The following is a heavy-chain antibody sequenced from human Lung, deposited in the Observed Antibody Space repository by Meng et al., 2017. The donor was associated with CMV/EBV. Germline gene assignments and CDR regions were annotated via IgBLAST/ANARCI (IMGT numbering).Heavy chain of an antibody. Sequence: ASVKVSCKASGYTFTDNYIYWVRQAPGQGLEWMGWINPNSGGTNYAQKFQGRVTMTRDTSTSTAFMDLSRLRSDDRAVYYCARVSTPGRPRSHFDSWGQGTPVTVSS. V-gene: IGHV1-2*02. CDR2: INPNSGGT. J-gene: IGHJ4*02. CDR1: GYTFTDNY. CDR3: ARVSTPGRPRSHFDS. D-gene: IGHD6-6*01.